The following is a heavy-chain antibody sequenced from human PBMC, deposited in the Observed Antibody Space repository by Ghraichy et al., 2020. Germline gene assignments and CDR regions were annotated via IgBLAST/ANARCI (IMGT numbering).Heavy chain of an antibody. D-gene: IGHD1-1*01. Sequence: SETLSLTCTVSGGSISSYYWSWIRQPAGKGLEWIGRIYTSGSTNYNPSLKSRVTMSVDTSKNQFSLKLSSVTAADTAVYYCARDDPYNWNGYGMDVWGQGTTVTVSS. V-gene: IGHV4-4*07. CDR2: IYTSGST. CDR1: GGSISSYY. J-gene: IGHJ6*02. CDR3: ARDDPYNWNGYGMDV.